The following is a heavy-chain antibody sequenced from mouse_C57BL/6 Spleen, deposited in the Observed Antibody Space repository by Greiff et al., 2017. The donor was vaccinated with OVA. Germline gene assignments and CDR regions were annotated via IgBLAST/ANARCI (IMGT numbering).Heavy chain of an antibody. D-gene: IGHD2-1*01. CDR1: GFSFNTYA. CDR3: VRQGIYYGNFGGFDY. CDR2: IRSKSNNYAT. J-gene: IGHJ2*01. V-gene: IGHV10-1*01. Sequence: EVKLVESGGGLVQPKGSLKLSCAASGFSFNTYAMNWVRQAPGKGLEWVARIRSKSNNYATYYADSVKDRFTISRDDSESMLYLQMNNLKTEDTAMYYCVRQGIYYGNFGGFDYWGQGTTLTVSS.